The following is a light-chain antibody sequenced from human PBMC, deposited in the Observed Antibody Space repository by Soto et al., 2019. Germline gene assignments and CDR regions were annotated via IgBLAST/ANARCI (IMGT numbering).Light chain of an antibody. CDR1: TSNIGTFY. CDR3: AAWDDNLNAYV. Sequence: SVLTQPPSASSTPGQTVTISCSGSTSNIGTFYVYWYQHLPGTAPKLLIYIGDQRASGVSDRFSGSKSGTSASLAISGLRSDDEADYYCAAWDDNLNAYVFGSGTKLTVL. V-gene: IGLV1-47*02. CDR2: IGD. J-gene: IGLJ1*01.